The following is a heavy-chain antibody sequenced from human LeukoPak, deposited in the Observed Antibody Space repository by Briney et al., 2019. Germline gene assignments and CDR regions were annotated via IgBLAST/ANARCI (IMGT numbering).Heavy chain of an antibody. CDR2: IIPIFGTA. CDR3: ARAYTILTDYQYAFDI. V-gene: IGHV1-69*13. D-gene: IGHD3-9*01. CDR1: GGTFSSYA. Sequence: GASVKVSCKASGGTFSSYAISWVRQAPGHGLEWMGGIIPIFGTANYAQKFQGRVTITADESTSTAYMELSSLRSEDTAVYYCARAYTILTDYQYAFDIWGQGTMVTVSS. J-gene: IGHJ3*02.